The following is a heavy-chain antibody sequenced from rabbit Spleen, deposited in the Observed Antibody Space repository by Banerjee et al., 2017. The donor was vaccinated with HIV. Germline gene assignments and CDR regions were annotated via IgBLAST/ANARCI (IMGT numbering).Heavy chain of an antibody. CDR2: IAGSSSDFT. Sequence: QEQLVESGGGLVRPEGSLKLSCTASGFSFSSSDYMCWVRQAPGKGLEWISCIAGSSSDFTYSATWAKGRFTCSKTSSTTVTLQMTSLTVADTATYFCARGYGKTPYGYHLHLWGQGTLVTVS. CDR3: ARGYGKTPYGYHLHL. CDR1: GFSFSSSDY. J-gene: IGHJ6*01. D-gene: IGHD6-1*01. V-gene: IGHV1S45*01.